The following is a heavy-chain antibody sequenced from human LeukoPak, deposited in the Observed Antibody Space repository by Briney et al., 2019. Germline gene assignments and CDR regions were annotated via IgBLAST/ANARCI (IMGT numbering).Heavy chain of an antibody. J-gene: IGHJ4*02. Sequence: QSGGSLRLSCAASGFTFSSYEMNWVRQAPGKGLEWVSYISSSSSTIYYADSVKGRFTISRDNAKNTLYLQMNSLRAEDTAVYYCAQIGTTVYWGQGTLVTVSS. D-gene: IGHD4-17*01. CDR3: AQIGTTVY. CDR1: GFTFSSYE. CDR2: ISSSSSTI. V-gene: IGHV3-48*03.